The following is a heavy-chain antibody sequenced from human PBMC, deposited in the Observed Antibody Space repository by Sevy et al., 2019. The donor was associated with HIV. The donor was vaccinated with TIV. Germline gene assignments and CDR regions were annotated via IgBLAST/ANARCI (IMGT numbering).Heavy chain of an antibody. D-gene: IGHD4-17*01. CDR1: GVTFSSYG. Sequence: GGSLRLSCAASGVTFSSYGIHWVRQAPGKGLEWVAVISYDGSKKNHAESMKGRFTISRDNSKNTLYLEMSSLRPEDTAVYYCAHSSGLYGYYYGMDVWGQGTTLTVSS. J-gene: IGHJ6*02. CDR2: ISYDGSKK. CDR3: AHSSGLYGYYYGMDV. V-gene: IGHV3-30*03.